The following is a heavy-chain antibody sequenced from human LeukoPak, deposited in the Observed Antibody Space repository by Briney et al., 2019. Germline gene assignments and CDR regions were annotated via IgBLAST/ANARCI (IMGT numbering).Heavy chain of an antibody. J-gene: IGHJ4*02. D-gene: IGHD3-22*01. V-gene: IGHV3-15*07. CDR2: IKSKTDGGTT. CDR1: GFTFSSYS. Sequence: GGSLRLSCAASGFTFSSYSMNWVRQAPGKGLEWVGRIKSKTDGGTTDCAAPVKGRFTISRDDSKNTLYLQMNSLKTEDTAVYYCSTTYYYDSSEGYWGQGTLVTVSS. CDR3: STTYYYDSSEGY.